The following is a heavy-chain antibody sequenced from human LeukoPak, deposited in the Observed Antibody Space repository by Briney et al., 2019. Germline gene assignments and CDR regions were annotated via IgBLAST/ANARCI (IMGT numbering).Heavy chain of an antibody. Sequence: SETLSLTCSVSGGSLSTYSWSWVRQSPGKRLEWIGYIYYGGTTNYNPSLKSRVSISVDTSKNQFSLKLRSVTAADTAVYYCARADYDSSVGYWGQGTLVTVSS. V-gene: IGHV4-59*01. CDR3: ARADYDSSVGY. CDR1: GGSLSTYS. D-gene: IGHD3-22*01. CDR2: IYYGGTT. J-gene: IGHJ4*02.